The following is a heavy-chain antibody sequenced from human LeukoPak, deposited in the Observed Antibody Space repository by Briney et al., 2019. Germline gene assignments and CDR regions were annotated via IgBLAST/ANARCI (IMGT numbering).Heavy chain of an antibody. J-gene: IGHJ4*02. CDR1: GHIFPLYA. CDR2: VNNYNGNT. V-gene: IGHV1-18*01. CDR3: ARHRSESHFDY. Sequence: ASVKASTNLCGHIFPLYAFRRVRRAPGQGLEWMGWVNNYNGNTDYARNLQGRVTMTTETSTNTAYMELRSLRSDDTAVYFCARHRSESHFDYWGQGTLVTVSS. D-gene: IGHD1-26*01.